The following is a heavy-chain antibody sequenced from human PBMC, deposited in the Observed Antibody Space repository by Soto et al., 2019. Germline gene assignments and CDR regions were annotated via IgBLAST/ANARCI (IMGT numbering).Heavy chain of an antibody. CDR3: ASGVRCHYGKDV. V-gene: IGHV3-74*01. CDR2: INGDGTTT. D-gene: IGHD3-10*01. CDR1: GFTFNNYW. Sequence: EVQLVESGGGLVQPGGSLRLSCAASGFTFNNYWIHWVRQAPGKGPMWVSRINGDGTTTNYADSVKGRFAISRDNAKNAVYRQMNSLGAEDTAVCDCASGVRCHYGKDVWGQGTTVTVSS. J-gene: IGHJ6*02.